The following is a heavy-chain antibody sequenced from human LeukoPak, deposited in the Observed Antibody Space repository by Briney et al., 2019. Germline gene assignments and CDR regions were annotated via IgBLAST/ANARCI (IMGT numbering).Heavy chain of an antibody. J-gene: IGHJ5*02. CDR3: ARPYTIFRPSGFDP. CDR1: GGSFSGYY. Sequence: SETLSLTCAVYGGSFSGYYWSWIRQPPGKGLEWIGEINHSGSTNYNPSLKSRVTISVDTSKDQFSLKLSSVTAADTAVYYCARPYTIFRPSGFDPWGQGTLVTVSS. D-gene: IGHD3-9*01. V-gene: IGHV4-34*01. CDR2: INHSGST.